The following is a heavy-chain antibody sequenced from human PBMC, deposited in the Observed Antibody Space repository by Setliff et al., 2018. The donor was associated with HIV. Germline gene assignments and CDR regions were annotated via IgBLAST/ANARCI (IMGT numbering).Heavy chain of an antibody. CDR2: IKTEAEGYAT. D-gene: IGHD3-22*01. J-gene: IGHJ4*02. Sequence: GGSLRLSCGASGFTFSGSPMHWVRQASGKGLEWVGRIKTEAEGYATAYAASVKGRFTISRDDSKNTAYLLMNSLKTEDTAIYYCTRPQYIYDNSDSDNWGQGALVTVSS. V-gene: IGHV3-73*01. CDR3: TRPQYIYDNSDSDN. CDR1: GFTFSGSP.